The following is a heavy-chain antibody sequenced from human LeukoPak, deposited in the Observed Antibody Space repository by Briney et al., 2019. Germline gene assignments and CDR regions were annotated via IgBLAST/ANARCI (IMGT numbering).Heavy chain of an antibody. CDR1: GGSISNYY. CDR2: IYSSGRT. Sequence: SETLPLTCTVSGGSISNYYWSWIRQPAGKGLEWIGRIYSSGRTNYNPSLKSRVTMSVDTSKNQFSLKLSSVTAADTAMYYCARDRGDYGSSDYWGQGTLVTVSS. V-gene: IGHV4-4*07. CDR3: ARDRGDYGSSDY. D-gene: IGHD2-21*02. J-gene: IGHJ4*02.